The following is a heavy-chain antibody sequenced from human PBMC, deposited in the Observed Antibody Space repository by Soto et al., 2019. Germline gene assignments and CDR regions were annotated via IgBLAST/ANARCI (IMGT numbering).Heavy chain of an antibody. CDR3: AKIEMGWFDH. J-gene: IGHJ5*02. D-gene: IGHD2-8*01. Sequence: GGSLRLSCTFSGFSFFIYAMIFVRQAPGKGLEWVSTISGSGGHTYYADSVKGRFVVSRDNDKNTVYLHMSSLTGEDTAVYFCAKIEMGWFDHWGQGTQVTVSS. V-gene: IGHV3-23*01. CDR2: ISGSGGHT. CDR1: GFSFFIYA.